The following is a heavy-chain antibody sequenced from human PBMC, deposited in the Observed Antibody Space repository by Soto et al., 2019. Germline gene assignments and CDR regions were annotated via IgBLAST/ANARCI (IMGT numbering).Heavy chain of an antibody. V-gene: IGHV3-43*01. CDR2: ISWDGGST. CDR3: AKDSIAAAGTGTQDYYYYGTDV. CDR1: GFTFDDYT. Sequence: PGGSLRLSCAASGFTFDDYTMHWVRQAPGKGQKWVSLISWDGGSTYYADSVKGRFTISRDNSKNSLYLQMNSLRTEDTALYYYAKDSIAAAGTGTQDYYYYGTDVWGQGTTVTVSS. D-gene: IGHD6-13*01. J-gene: IGHJ6*02.